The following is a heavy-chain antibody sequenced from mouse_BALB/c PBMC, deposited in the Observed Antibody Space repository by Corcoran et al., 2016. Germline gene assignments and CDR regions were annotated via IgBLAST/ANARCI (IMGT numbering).Heavy chain of an antibody. CDR3: ARPYDYDLAY. Sequence: QIQLVQSGPELKKPGETVKISCKASGYTFTNYGMNWVKQAPGKGLKWMGWINTYTGEPTYADDFKGRFAFSLETSASTAYLQINNIKNEDTATSFCARPYDYDLAYWGQGTPLTVSA. V-gene: IGHV9-3-1*01. CDR2: INTYTGEP. J-gene: IGHJ3*01. CDR1: GYTFTNYG. D-gene: IGHD2-4*01.